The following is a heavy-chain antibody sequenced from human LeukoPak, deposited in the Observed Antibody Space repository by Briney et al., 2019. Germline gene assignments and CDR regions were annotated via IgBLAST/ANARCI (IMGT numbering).Heavy chain of an antibody. CDR1: GFTFSSYW. CDR2: IKQDGSEK. V-gene: IGHV3-7*01. CDR3: ARDRGVVVPAAIPTRNWFDP. D-gene: IGHD2-2*02. J-gene: IGHJ5*02. Sequence: GGSLRLYCAASGFTFSSYWMSWVRQAPGKGLEWVANIKQDGSEKYYVDSVKGRFTISRDNAKNSLYLQMNSLRAEDTAVYYCARDRGVVVPAAIPTRNWFDPWGQGTLVTVSS.